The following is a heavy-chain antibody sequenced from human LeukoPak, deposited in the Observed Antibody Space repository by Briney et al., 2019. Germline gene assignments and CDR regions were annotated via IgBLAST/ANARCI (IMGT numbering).Heavy chain of an antibody. Sequence: GGSLRLSCAASGFTFSSYWMSWVRQAPGKGLEWVANIKQDGSEKYYVDSVKGRFTISRDNAKNSLYLQMNSLRAEDTAVYYCARDPPPRYFDWLNPRPGYYYGMDVWGQGTTVTVSS. J-gene: IGHJ6*02. D-gene: IGHD3-9*01. CDR1: GFTFSSYW. CDR2: IKQDGSEK. V-gene: IGHV3-7*01. CDR3: ARDPPPRYFDWLNPRPGYYYGMDV.